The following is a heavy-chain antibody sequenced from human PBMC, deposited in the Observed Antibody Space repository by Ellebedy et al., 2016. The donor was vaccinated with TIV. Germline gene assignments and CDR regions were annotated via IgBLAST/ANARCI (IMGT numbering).Heavy chain of an antibody. Sequence: LSLTCAVSGFTVSSNYMSWVRQAPGKGLEWVSVIYSGGSTYYADSVKGRFTISRDNAKNSLYLQMNSLRAEDTAVYYCARDRSSSSIKSYGMDVWGQGTTVTVSS. J-gene: IGHJ6*02. V-gene: IGHV3-66*01. D-gene: IGHD6-6*01. CDR1: GFTVSSNY. CDR2: IYSGGST. CDR3: ARDRSSSSIKSYGMDV.